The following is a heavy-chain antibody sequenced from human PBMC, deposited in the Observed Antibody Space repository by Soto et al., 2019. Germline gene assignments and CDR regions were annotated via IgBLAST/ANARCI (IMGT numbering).Heavy chain of an antibody. V-gene: IGHV1-18*04. CDR2: ISGLNGDT. Sequence: ASVKVSCKTSGYAFASYGISWVRQAPGQGLEWMGWISGLNGDTTYAQRLQGRVTMTTDTSTSTAYMELRGLRSGDTAVYYCAREVRVDAPRKDYYYYYGMDFWGQGTTVTVSS. J-gene: IGHJ6*02. D-gene: IGHD5-18*01. CDR3: AREVRVDAPRKDYYYYYGMDF. CDR1: GYAFASYG.